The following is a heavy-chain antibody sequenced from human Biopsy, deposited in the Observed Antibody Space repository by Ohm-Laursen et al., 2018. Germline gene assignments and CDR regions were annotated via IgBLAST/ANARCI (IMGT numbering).Heavy chain of an antibody. Sequence: TLSLICTVSGGSISSGGPYWSWIRSRPGKGLEWIGHILNSANTYYNPSLKNLITISGDTSKNQFSLKLNSVTAADTAVYYCARGDYFDSNGYFWFDPWGQGTLVTVSS. CDR3: ARGDYFDSNGYFWFDP. CDR1: GGSISSGGPY. D-gene: IGHD3-22*01. J-gene: IGHJ5*02. V-gene: IGHV4-31*01. CDR2: ILNSANT.